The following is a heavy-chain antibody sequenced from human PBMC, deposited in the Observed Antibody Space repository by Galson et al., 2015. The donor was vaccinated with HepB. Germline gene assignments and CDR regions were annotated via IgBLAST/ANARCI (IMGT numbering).Heavy chain of an antibody. CDR3: ANTIRSGWYHEEFDY. CDR2: ISGSGGST. Sequence: SLRLSCAASGFTFSSYAMSWVRQAPGKGLEWVSAISGSGGSTYYADSVKGRFTISRDNSKNTLYLQMNSLRAEDTAVYYCANTIRSGWYHEEFDYWGQGTLVTVSS. V-gene: IGHV3-23*01. J-gene: IGHJ4*02. D-gene: IGHD6-19*01. CDR1: GFTFSSYA.